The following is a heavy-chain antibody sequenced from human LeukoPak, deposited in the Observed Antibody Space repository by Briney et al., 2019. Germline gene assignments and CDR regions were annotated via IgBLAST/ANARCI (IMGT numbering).Heavy chain of an antibody. CDR3: ARDRGVYDSSGYYYEYFDY. D-gene: IGHD3-22*01. CDR2: ISYDGSNK. J-gene: IGHJ4*02. CDR1: GFTFSSYA. V-gene: IGHV3-30*04. Sequence: GGSLRLSCAASGFTFSSYAMHWVRQAPGKGLEWVAVISYDGSNKYYADSVKGRFTISRDNSKNTLYLQMNSLRAEDTAVYYCARDRGVYDSSGYYYEYFDYWGQGTLVTVSS.